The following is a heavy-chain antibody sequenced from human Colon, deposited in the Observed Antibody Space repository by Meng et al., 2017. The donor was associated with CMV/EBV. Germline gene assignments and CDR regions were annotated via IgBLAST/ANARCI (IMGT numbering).Heavy chain of an antibody. CDR1: GFTFSSYA. CDR3: ARGNADYSNYYYYYYGMDV. V-gene: IGHV3-30-3*01. D-gene: IGHD4-11*01. J-gene: IGHJ6*02. Sequence: GESLKISCAASGFTFSSYAMHWVRQAPGKGLEWVAVISYDGSNKYYADSVKGRFTISRDNSKNTLYLQMNSLRAEDTAVYYWARGNADYSNYYYYYYGMDVWGQGTTVTVSS. CDR2: ISYDGSNK.